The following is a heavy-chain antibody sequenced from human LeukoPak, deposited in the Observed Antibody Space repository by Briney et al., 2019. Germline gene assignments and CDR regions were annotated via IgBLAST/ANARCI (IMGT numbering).Heavy chain of an antibody. V-gene: IGHV3-21*01. J-gene: IGHJ4*02. CDR2: ISSSSSYM. CDR1: GFTFSTHS. CDR3: ARGLYSGSYWSFDY. D-gene: IGHD1-26*01. Sequence: GRSLRLSCTASGFTFSTHSMNWVRQAPGKGLEWVSSISSSSSYMYFADSVKGRFTISRDNAENSLYLQMNSLRAEDTAVYYCARGLYSGSYWSFDYWGQGTLVTVSS.